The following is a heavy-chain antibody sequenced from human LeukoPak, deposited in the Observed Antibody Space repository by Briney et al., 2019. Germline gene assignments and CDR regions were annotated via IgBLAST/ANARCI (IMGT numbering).Heavy chain of an antibody. CDR2: SYLGDSDT. Sequence: PGESLKISCKGSGYSFSSYWIAWVREMPGKGLEWMGISYLGDSDTRYSPSFQGQVTISADKSISAAYLQWSSLKASDTAMYYCARRRAVAGTYYFDYWGQGTLVTVSS. CDR3: ARRRAVAGTYYFDY. J-gene: IGHJ4*02. V-gene: IGHV5-51*01. D-gene: IGHD6-19*01. CDR1: GYSFSSYW.